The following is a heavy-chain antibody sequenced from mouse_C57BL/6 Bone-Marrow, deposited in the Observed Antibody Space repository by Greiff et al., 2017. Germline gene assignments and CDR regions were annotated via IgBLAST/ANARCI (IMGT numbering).Heavy chain of an antibody. J-gene: IGHJ4*01. Sequence: VQLQESGAELVMPGASVKLSCKASGYTFTSYWMHWVKQRPGQGLEWIGEIDPSDSYTNYNQKFKGKSTLTVDKSSSTAYMQLSSLTSEDSAVYYCAREGNYDYFYAMDYWGQGTSGTVSS. V-gene: IGHV1-69*01. CDR1: GYTFTSYW. CDR2: IDPSDSYT. D-gene: IGHD2-4*01. CDR3: AREGNYDYFYAMDY.